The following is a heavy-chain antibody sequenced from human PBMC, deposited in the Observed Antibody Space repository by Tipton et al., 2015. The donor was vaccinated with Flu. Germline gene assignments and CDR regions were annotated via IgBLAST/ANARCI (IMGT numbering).Heavy chain of an antibody. Sequence: SLRLSCAASGFTFSSYGMHWVRQAPGKGLEWVAVIWYDGSNKYYADSVRGRFTFSRDNSKNQLYLQMNSLRAEDTAVYYCARDQDGYGDYGPLGDYYYGRDVWGQGTTVTVSS. D-gene: IGHD4-17*01. CDR1: GFTFSSYG. V-gene: IGHV3-33*01. CDR3: ARDQDGYGDYGPLGDYYYGRDV. CDR2: IWYDGSNK. J-gene: IGHJ6*02.